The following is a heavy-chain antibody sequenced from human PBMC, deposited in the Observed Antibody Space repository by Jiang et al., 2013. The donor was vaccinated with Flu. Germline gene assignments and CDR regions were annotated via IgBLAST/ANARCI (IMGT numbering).Heavy chain of an antibody. V-gene: IGHV4-39*07. CDR3: ARKYYYDSSGYYGGEIYFDY. Sequence: GSGLVKPSETLSLTCTVSGGSISSSSYYWGWIRQPPGKGLEWIGSIYYSGSTYYNPSLKSRVTISVDTSKNQFSLKLSSVTAADTAVYYCARKYYYDSSGYYGGEIYFDYWGQGTLVTVSS. D-gene: IGHD3-22*01. CDR2: IYYSGST. CDR1: GGSISSSSYY. J-gene: IGHJ4*02.